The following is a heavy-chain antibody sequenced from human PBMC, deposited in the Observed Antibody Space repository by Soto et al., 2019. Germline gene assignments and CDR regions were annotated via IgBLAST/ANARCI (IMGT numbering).Heavy chain of an antibody. Sequence: GGSLRLSCAASGFTFSSYWMSWVRQAPGKGLEWVANIKQDGSEKYYVDSVKGRFTISRDNAKNSLYLQMNSLRAEDTAVYYCARAGPPLWGIGELFPVARYYGMDVWGQGTTVTVSS. CDR3: ARAGPPLWGIGELFPVARYYGMDV. J-gene: IGHJ6*02. V-gene: IGHV3-7*05. CDR2: IKQDGSEK. D-gene: IGHD3-10*01. CDR1: GFTFSSYW.